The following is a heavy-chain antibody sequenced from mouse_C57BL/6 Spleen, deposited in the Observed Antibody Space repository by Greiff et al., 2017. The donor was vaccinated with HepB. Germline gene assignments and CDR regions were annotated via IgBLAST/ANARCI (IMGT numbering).Heavy chain of an antibody. CDR2: IYPRRGNT. CDR3: ARSDGSSFFDY. D-gene: IGHD1-1*01. Sequence: LVESGAELARPGASVQLSCKASGYTFTSSGISWVKQRTGQGLEWIGEIYPRRGNTYYNEKFKGKATLTADKSSSTAYMELRSLTSEDSAVYFCARSDGSSFFDYGGQGTTLTVSS. J-gene: IGHJ2*01. V-gene: IGHV1-81*01. CDR1: GYTFTSSG.